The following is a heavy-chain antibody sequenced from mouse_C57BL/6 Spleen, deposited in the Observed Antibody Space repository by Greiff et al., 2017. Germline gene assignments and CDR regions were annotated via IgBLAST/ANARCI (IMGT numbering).Heavy chain of an antibody. Sequence: VQLQQSGPELVKPGASVKLSCKASGYTFTSYDINWVKQRPGQGLEWIGWIHPRDGSTKYNEKFKGKATLTVDTSSSTAYMGLHSLASEAAAVYFCARWDYGSSSVLAYWGQGTLVTVSA. CDR3: ARWDYGSSSVLAY. CDR2: IHPRDGST. D-gene: IGHD1-1*01. V-gene: IGHV1-85*01. CDR1: GYTFTSYD. J-gene: IGHJ3*01.